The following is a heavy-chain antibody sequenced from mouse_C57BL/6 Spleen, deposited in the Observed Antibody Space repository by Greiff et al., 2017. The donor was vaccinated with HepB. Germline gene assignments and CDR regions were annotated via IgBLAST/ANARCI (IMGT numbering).Heavy chain of an antibody. CDR3: ARYDYAFGY. CDR1: GYTFTSYW. CDR2: IDPSDSYT. J-gene: IGHJ2*01. V-gene: IGHV1-69*01. D-gene: IGHD2-4*01. Sequence: QVHVKQPGAELVMPGASVKLSCKASGYTFTSYWMHWVKQRPGQGLEWIGEIDPSDSYTNYNQKFKGKSTLTVDKSSSTAYMQLSSLTSEDSAVYYCARYDYAFGYWGQGTTLTVSS.